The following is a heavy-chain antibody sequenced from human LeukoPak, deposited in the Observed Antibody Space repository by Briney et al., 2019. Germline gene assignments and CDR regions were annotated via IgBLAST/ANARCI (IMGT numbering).Heavy chain of an antibody. D-gene: IGHD6-13*01. V-gene: IGHV4-59*12. CDR3: ARVPGIAAATYYFDY. J-gene: IGHJ4*02. CDR1: GGSISSYY. CDR2: IYYSGST. Sequence: SETLSLTCTVSGGSISSYYWSWIRQPPGKGLEWIGYIYYSGSTNYNPSLKSRVTISVDTSKNQFSLKLSSVTAADTAVYYCARVPGIAAATYYFDYWGQGTLVTVSS.